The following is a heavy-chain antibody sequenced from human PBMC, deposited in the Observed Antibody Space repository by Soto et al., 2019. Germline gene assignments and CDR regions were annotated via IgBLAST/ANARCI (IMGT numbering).Heavy chain of an antibody. J-gene: IGHJ4*02. CDR1: GFTFSNYW. CDR2: INNDGSGT. D-gene: IGHD5-18*01. CDR3: GAGQSGYSYVRD. V-gene: IGHV3-74*01. Sequence: EVQLVESGGGLVQPGGSLRLSCAASGFTFSNYWMHWVRQAPGEGLVWVSRINNDGSGTSYADSVKGRFTMSRDNARNTLFLHMNSLRAEATAVYYCGAGQSGYSYVRDWGQGERVTVSS.